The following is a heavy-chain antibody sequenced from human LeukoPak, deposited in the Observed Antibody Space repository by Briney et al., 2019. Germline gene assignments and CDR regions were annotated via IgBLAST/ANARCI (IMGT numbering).Heavy chain of an antibody. V-gene: IGHV3-23*01. CDR2: ISGSGGST. J-gene: IGHJ4*02. CDR1: GFTFSSYA. D-gene: IGHD3-3*01. Sequence: PGGSLRLSCAASGFTFSSYAMSWVRQAPGKGLEWVSAISGSGGSTYYADSVKGRFTISRDNFRNTLYLQMNSLRAEDTAIYYCASFDFWSGYYKAYWGQGTLVTVSS. CDR3: ASFDFWSGYYKAY.